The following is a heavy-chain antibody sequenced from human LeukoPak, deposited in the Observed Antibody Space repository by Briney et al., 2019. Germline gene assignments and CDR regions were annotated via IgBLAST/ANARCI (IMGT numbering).Heavy chain of an antibody. Sequence: SETLTLTCSVSGGSITSYYWSWIRQPPGKGLEWIGHVSDGGSTNYSPSLKSRVSISVDTSKNQFSLKLNSVTAADTAVYFCARASTTFDDWGQGTLVTVSS. D-gene: IGHD1-14*01. CDR3: ARASTTFDD. J-gene: IGHJ4*02. CDR2: VSDGGST. CDR1: GGSITSYY. V-gene: IGHV4-59*01.